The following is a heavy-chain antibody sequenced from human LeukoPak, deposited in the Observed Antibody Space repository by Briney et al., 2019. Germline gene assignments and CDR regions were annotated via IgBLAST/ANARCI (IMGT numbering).Heavy chain of an antibody. CDR2: IIRSDSTI. V-gene: IGHV3-48*04. J-gene: IGHJ6*04. D-gene: IGHD3-10*01. CDR1: GFTFSSYS. Sequence: GGSLRLSCAASGFTFSSYSMNWVRQAPGQGLEWVSYIIRSDSTIYSADTVQGRFTISRDNAKNTLYLQMNSLRAEDTAVYYCASLLMVRGVISHMDVWGKGTTVTVSS. CDR3: ASLLMVRGVISHMDV.